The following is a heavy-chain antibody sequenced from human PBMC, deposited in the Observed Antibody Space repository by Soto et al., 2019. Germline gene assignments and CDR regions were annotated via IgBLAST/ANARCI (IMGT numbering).Heavy chain of an antibody. CDR2: ISYDGSKK. J-gene: IGHJ6*01. V-gene: IGHV3-30*04. Sequence: QVQLVESGGGVVQPGRSLRLSCAASGFTFSTYAIHWVRQAPGKGLEWVALISYDGSKKYYADSVKGRLTISRDNSKNTLSLQMDGLRVEDTAVYYCARDQTTVRGGYYYYGMDVW. CDR3: ARDQTTVRGGYYYYGMDV. CDR1: GFTFSTYA. D-gene: IGHD4-17*01.